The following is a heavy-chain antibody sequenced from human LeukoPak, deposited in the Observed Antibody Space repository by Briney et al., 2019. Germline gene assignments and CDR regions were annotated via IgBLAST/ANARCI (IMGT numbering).Heavy chain of an antibody. CDR2: INPNSGGT. CDR3: ARRGERYYYDSSGYESSSFDY. Sequence: ASVKVSCKASGYTFTGYYMHWVRQAPGQGLEWMGWINPNSGGTNYAQKFQGRVTMTRDTSISTAYMELSRLRSDDTAVYYCARRGERYYYDSSGYESSSFDYWGQGTLVTVSS. CDR1: GYTFTGYY. V-gene: IGHV1-2*02. D-gene: IGHD3-22*01. J-gene: IGHJ4*02.